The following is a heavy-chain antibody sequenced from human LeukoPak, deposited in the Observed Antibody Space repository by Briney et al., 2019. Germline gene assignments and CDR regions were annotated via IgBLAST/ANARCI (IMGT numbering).Heavy chain of an antibody. CDR2: IYTSGST. CDR1: GGSISSGSYY. CDR3: ARQGSSSWYKAFDI. V-gene: IGHV4-61*02. D-gene: IGHD6-13*01. Sequence: SETLSLTCTVSGGSISSGSYYWSWIRQPAGKGLEWIGRIYTSGSTNYNPSLKSRVTTSVDTSKNQFPLKLSSVTAADTAVYYCARQGSSSWYKAFDIWGQGTMVTVSS. J-gene: IGHJ3*02.